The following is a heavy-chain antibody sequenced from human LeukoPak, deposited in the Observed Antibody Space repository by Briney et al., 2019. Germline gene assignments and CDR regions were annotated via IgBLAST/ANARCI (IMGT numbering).Heavy chain of an antibody. CDR1: GGSISGTDYY. CDR3: ARRYSSAYHFDY. V-gene: IGHV4-39*01. CDR2: IYYSGST. J-gene: IGHJ4*02. Sequence: PSETLSLTCTVSGGSISGTDYYWGWIRQPPGKGLEWIGSIYYSGSTCYNPSLKSRVTISVDTSKNQFSLKLTSVAAADTALYYCARRYSSAYHFDYWGQGTLVTVSS. D-gene: IGHD3-22*01.